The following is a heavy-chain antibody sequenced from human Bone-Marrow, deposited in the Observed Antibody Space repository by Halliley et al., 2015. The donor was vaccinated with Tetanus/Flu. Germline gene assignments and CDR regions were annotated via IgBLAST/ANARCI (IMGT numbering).Heavy chain of an antibody. V-gene: IGHV4-59*08. Sequence: LRLSCTVSSGSISTFYWSWIRQPPGKGLEWIGHVYRSGSTTYNPSLKSRVTISVDTSKNQFSLRLNSVTAADTAVYYCASNSSGSTSFDSWGQGTLVTVSS. CDR1: SGSISTFY. CDR2: VYRSGST. CDR3: ASNSSGSTSFDS. D-gene: IGHD6-19*01. J-gene: IGHJ4*02.